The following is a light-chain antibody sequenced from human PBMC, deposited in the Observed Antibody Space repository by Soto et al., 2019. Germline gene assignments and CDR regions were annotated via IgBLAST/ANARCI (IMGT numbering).Light chain of an antibody. Sequence: QPVLTQSPSASASLGASVKLTCTLSSGHSNYAIAWHQQQPEKGPRYLMKLNRDGSHSKGDGIPNRFSGSSSGAERYLTIPSLQSEDEADYYCQTGGTGIVIFGGGTKLTVL. CDR2: LNRDGSH. CDR1: SGHSNYA. J-gene: IGLJ2*01. V-gene: IGLV4-69*01. CDR3: QTGGTGIVI.